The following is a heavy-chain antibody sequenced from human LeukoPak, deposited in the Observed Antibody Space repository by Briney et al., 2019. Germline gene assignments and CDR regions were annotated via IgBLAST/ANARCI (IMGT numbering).Heavy chain of an antibody. CDR1: GGSFSDYD. J-gene: IGHJ3*02. Sequence: PSETLSLTCAVYGGSFSDYDWSWIRQSPGKGLEWIGFMHYRGNTNSNPSLRSRVTISMDTSKNQFSLKMSSVTAADTAVYYCARDSPFEWDVFGDSFDIWGQGTVVTVSS. CDR3: ARDSPFEWDVFGDSFDI. V-gene: IGHV4-59*01. CDR2: MHYRGNT. D-gene: IGHD1-26*01.